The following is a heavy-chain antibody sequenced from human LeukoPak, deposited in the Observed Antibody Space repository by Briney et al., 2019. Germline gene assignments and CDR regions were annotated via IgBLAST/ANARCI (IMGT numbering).Heavy chain of an antibody. CDR3: ARERCSGGSCYSDFDY. CDR1: GYTFTGYY. D-gene: IGHD2-15*01. V-gene: IGHV1-2*02. CDR2: INPSSGGT. J-gene: IGHJ4*02. Sequence: ASVKVSCKASGYTFTGYYMHWVRQAPGQGLEWMGWINPSSGGTNYAQKFQGRVTMTRDTSISTAYMELSRLRSDDTAVYYCARERCSGGSCYSDFDYWGQGTLVTVSS.